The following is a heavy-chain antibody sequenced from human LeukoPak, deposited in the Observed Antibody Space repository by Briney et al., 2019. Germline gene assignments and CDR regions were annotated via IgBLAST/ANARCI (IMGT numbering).Heavy chain of an antibody. D-gene: IGHD6-13*01. Sequence: PSETLSLTCAVYGESFGGYDWSWIRQPPGKGLEWIGEINQSGSTKYNPSLKSRVTILGDTSKNQFSLKLNAVTAADTAIYYCARIFKRPRIASAAIVTFDMWGQGTMVTVSS. CDR3: ARIFKRPRIASAAIVTFDM. CDR1: GESFGGYD. J-gene: IGHJ3*02. CDR2: INQSGST. V-gene: IGHV4-34*01.